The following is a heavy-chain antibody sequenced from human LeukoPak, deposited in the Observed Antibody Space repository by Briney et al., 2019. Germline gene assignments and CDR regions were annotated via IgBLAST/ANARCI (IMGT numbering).Heavy chain of an antibody. V-gene: IGHV1-2*02. D-gene: IGHD6-25*01. J-gene: IGHJ4*02. CDR1: GYIFTGYH. CDR2: INPNSGGT. CDR3: ARDGERRTPAAAGNGEVDY. Sequence: ASVKVSCKTSGYIFTGYHIHWVRQAPGQGLEWMGWINPNSGGTKYGQKFQGRVTMTRDTSISTAYMELSRLRSDDTAVYYCARDGERRTPAAAGNGEVDYWGQGTLVTVSS.